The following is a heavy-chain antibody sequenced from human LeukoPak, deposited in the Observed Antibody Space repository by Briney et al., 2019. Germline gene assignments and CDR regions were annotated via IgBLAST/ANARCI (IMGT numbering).Heavy chain of an antibody. Sequence: PGGSLRLSCAASGFTFNNYATSWVRQVPGEGLEWVSSVVSSGDTTLYADSVKGRFTISRDNSKNTLYLQMNSLRAEDTAIHYCAKFGFWVRGDYDFNCWGQGTLVTVSS. J-gene: IGHJ4*02. CDR1: GFTFNNYA. CDR3: AKFGFWVRGDYDFNC. D-gene: IGHD4-17*01. CDR2: VVSSGDTT. V-gene: IGHV3-23*01.